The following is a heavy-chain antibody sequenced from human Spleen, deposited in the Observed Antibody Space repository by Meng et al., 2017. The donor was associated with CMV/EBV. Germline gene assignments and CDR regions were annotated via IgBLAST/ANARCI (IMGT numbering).Heavy chain of an antibody. Sequence: GGSLRLSCAASGFTFSSYEMNWVRQAPGKGLEWVSSISSSSSYIYYADSVKGRFTISRDNAKNTLYLQMNSLRAEDTAVYYCASDTYYDILTGYQPYYFDYWGQGTLVTVSS. D-gene: IGHD3-9*01. J-gene: IGHJ4*02. CDR3: ASDTYYDILTGYQPYYFDY. V-gene: IGHV3-21*01. CDR1: GFTFSSYE. CDR2: ISSSSSYI.